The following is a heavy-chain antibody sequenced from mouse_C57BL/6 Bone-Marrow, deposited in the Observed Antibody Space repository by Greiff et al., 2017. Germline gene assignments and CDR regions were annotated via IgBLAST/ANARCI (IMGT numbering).Heavy chain of an antibody. J-gene: IGHJ2*01. CDR1: GYTFTSYW. V-gene: IGHV1-64*01. CDR2: IHPNSGST. D-gene: IGHD2-4*01. CDR3: ASRYYDYDFDY. Sequence: QVQLQHPGAELVKPGASVKLSCKASGYTFTSYWMHWVKQRPGQGLEWIGMIHPNSGSTNYNEKFKSKATLTVAKSSSTAYMQLSSLTSEDSAVYYCASRYYDYDFDYWGQGTTLTVSS.